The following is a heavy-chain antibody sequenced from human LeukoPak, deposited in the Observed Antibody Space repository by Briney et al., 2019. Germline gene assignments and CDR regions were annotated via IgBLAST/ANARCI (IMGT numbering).Heavy chain of an antibody. J-gene: IGHJ5*02. CDR3: VRDDDSNCYDP. CDR2: INPKSGGT. V-gene: IGHV1-2*02. Sequence: EASVKVSCKASGYTFTDYYIHWVRQAPGQGLEWMGEINPKSGGTAYAQRFQGRVTMTRDTSISTVCMELRSLRSDDTAMYYCVRDDDSNCYDPWGQGTPVTVSS. D-gene: IGHD2-21*01. CDR1: GYTFTDYY.